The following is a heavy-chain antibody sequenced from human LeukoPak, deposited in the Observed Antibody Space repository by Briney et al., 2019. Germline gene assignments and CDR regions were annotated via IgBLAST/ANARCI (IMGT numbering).Heavy chain of an antibody. Sequence: GGSLRLSCAASGFTLRDYAIHWVRQAPGKGLEWVSYISSSDSTIYYADSVKGRFTISRDNAKNSLYLQMNSLRAEDTAVYYCARDYDFWSGFPPLFDYWGQGTLVTVSS. J-gene: IGHJ4*02. V-gene: IGHV3-48*03. D-gene: IGHD3-3*01. CDR3: ARDYDFWSGFPPLFDY. CDR2: ISSSDSTI. CDR1: GFTLRDYA.